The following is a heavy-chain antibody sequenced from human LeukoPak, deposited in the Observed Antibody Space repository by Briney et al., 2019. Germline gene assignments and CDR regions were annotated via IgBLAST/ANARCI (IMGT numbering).Heavy chain of an antibody. J-gene: IGHJ3*02. CDR2: ISHDGRID. Sequence: GGSLRLSCAVSGFTFSDYAMHWVRQAPGKGLEWVALISHDGRIDHYADSVKGRFTISRDNSKNTLYLQMNSLRAEDTAVYYCARARGGARGAFDIWGQGTMVTVSS. D-gene: IGHD3-10*01. CDR1: GFTFSDYA. CDR3: ARARGGARGAFDI. V-gene: IGHV3-30*04.